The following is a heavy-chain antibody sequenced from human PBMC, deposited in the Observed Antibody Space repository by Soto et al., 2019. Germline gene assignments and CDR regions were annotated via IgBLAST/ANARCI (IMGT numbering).Heavy chain of an antibody. Sequence: ASVKVSCKASGYTFTSYGISWVRQAPGQGLEWMGWISAYNGNTNYAQKLQGRVTMTTDTSTSTAYMELRSLRSDDTAAYYCARGEYSSIWYYYYGMDVWGQGTPVTVSS. D-gene: IGHD6-13*01. CDR3: ARGEYSSIWYYYYGMDV. CDR1: GYTFTSYG. CDR2: ISAYNGNT. J-gene: IGHJ6*02. V-gene: IGHV1-18*01.